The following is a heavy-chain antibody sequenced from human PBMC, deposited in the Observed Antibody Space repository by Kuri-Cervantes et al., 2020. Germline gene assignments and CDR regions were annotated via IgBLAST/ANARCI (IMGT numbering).Heavy chain of an antibody. J-gene: IGHJ6*03. Sequence: SETLSLTCAVYGGSFSYHWNWIRQPPGKGLEWIGEINHSGDTNYNPSLKSRVTISVDTSKNQFSLKLSSVTAADTAVYYCAIGRPKERYYYYMDVWGKGTTVTVSS. CDR3: AIGRPKERYYYYMDV. CDR1: GGSFSYH. V-gene: IGHV4-34*01. CDR2: INHSGDT.